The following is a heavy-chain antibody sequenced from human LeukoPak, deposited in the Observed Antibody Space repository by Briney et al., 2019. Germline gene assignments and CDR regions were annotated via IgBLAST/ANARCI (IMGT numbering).Heavy chain of an antibody. V-gene: IGHV1-69*04. Sequence: ASVTVSCKASGGTFSSYAISWVRQAPGQGLEWMGRIIPILGIANYAQKFQGRVTITADKSTSTAYMELSSLRSEDTAVYYRARDISPVVTMVRGVRFDTWGQGTLVTVSS. CDR2: IIPILGIA. CDR1: GGTFSSYA. CDR3: ARDISPVVTMVRGVRFDT. J-gene: IGHJ5*02. D-gene: IGHD3-10*01.